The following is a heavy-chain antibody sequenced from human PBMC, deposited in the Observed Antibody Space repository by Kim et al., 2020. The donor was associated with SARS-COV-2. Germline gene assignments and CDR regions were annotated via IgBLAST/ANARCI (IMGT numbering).Heavy chain of an antibody. CDR1: GYRFTSYW. V-gene: IGHV5-51*01. CDR3: ARQSIVVVTRSGFGMDV. CDR2: IYPGDSDT. D-gene: IGHD2-21*02. J-gene: IGHJ6*02. Sequence: GESLKISCKGSGYRFTSYWIGWVRQMPGKGLEWMGIIYPGDSDTRYSPSFQGHVTISADKSISTAYLQWSSLKASDTAMYYCARQSIVVVTRSGFGMDVWGQGTTGAVSS.